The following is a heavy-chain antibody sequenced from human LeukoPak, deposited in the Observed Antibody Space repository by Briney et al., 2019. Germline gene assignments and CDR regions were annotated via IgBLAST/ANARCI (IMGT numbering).Heavy chain of an antibody. CDR2: IYYSGST. V-gene: IGHV4-39*07. J-gene: IGHJ6*03. CDR1: GGSISSSSYY. CDR3: ARCSTFLEWLLSDYYYYYYMDV. D-gene: IGHD3-3*01. Sequence: SETLSLTCTVSGGSISSSSYYWGWIRQPPGKGLEWIGSIYYSGSTYYNPSLKSRVTISVDTSKNQFSLKLSSVTAADTAVYYCARCSTFLEWLLSDYYYYYYMDVWGKGTTVTVSS.